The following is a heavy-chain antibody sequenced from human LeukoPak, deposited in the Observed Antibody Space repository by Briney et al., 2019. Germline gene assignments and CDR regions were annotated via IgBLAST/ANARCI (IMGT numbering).Heavy chain of an antibody. V-gene: IGHV4-34*01. J-gene: IGHJ4*02. CDR2: INHSGST. CDR1: GGSFSGYY. CDR3: ARPDILTGYYFDY. D-gene: IGHD3-9*01. Sequence: SETLSLTCAVYGGSFSGYYWSWIRQPPGKGLEWIGEINHSGSTNYNPSLKSRVTISVDTSKNQFSLKLSSVTAADTAVYYCARPDILTGYYFDYWGQGTLATVSS.